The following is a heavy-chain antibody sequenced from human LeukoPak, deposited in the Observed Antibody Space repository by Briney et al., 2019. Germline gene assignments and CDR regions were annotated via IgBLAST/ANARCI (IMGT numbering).Heavy chain of an antibody. Sequence: PSQTLSLACTVSGGSISSGGYYWSRIRQHPGKGVEGIGYIYYSGSTYYNPSLKSRVTISVDTSKNQFSLKLSSVTAADTAVYYCARSLNYYSFFDYWGQGTLVTVSS. V-gene: IGHV4-31*03. CDR1: GGSISSGGYY. D-gene: IGHD3-22*01. CDR2: IYYSGST. J-gene: IGHJ4*02. CDR3: ARSLNYYSFFDY.